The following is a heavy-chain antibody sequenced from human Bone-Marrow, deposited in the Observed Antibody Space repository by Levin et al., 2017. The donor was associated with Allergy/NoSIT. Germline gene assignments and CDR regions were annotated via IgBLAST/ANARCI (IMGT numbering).Heavy chain of an antibody. D-gene: IGHD4-11*01. Sequence: SGGSLRLSCAASGFTVSNNYMMWVRQAPGKGLEWVALIYSRGSIHYADSVKGRFTVSRDNSKNTLFLQMTSLRVEDTAVYYCAGHTEGDCWGQGALVTVSS. CDR3: AGHTEGDC. J-gene: IGHJ4*02. V-gene: IGHV3-66*04. CDR2: IYSRGSI. CDR1: GFTVSNNY.